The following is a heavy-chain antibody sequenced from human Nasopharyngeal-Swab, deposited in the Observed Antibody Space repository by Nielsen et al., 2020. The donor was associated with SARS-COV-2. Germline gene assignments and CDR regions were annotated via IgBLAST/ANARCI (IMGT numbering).Heavy chain of an antibody. CDR2: IYYSGST. Sequence: SETLSLTCTVSGGSISSGDYYWSWIRQPPGRGLGWIGYIYYSGSTYYNPSLKSRVTISVDTSKNQFSLKLSSVTAADTAVYYCARRGYYYGMDVWGQGTTVTVSS. CDR3: ARRGYYYGMDV. CDR1: GGSISSGDYY. V-gene: IGHV4-30-4*01. J-gene: IGHJ6*02.